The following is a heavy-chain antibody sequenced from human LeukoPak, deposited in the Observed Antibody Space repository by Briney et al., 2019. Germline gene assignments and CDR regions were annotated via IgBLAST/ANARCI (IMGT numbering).Heavy chain of an antibody. V-gene: IGHV3-21*05. CDR3: ARERGYSFAFDI. D-gene: IGHD5-18*01. CDR2: ITLRSSE. Sequence: GGSLRLSCAASGFTFNSYTMNWVRQAPGKGLEWIAYITLRSSEYYADSVEGRFTISRDNAKNSLYLQMNSLRAEDTAVYYCARERGYSFAFDIWGQGTMVTVSS. J-gene: IGHJ3*02. CDR1: GFTFNSYT.